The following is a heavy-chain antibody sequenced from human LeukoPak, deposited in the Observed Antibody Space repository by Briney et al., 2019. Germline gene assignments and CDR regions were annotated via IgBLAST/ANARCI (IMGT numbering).Heavy chain of an antibody. CDR3: ATSPHCSSNCYRV. CDR2: IYYSGGT. CDR1: GGSLSSCY. D-gene: IGHD2-2*01. Sequence: SETLSLTCTVSGGSLSSCYWRWIRRPPREGRVGIGYIYYSGGTNYNPSLKSRVTISVDTSKDQFSLKLSSVTAADTAVYYCATSPHCSSNCYRVWGKGTTVTVSS. J-gene: IGHJ6*04. V-gene: IGHV4-59*01.